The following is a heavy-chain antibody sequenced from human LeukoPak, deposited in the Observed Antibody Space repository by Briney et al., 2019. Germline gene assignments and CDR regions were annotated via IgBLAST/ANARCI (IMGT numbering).Heavy chain of an antibody. CDR2: IYYSGST. J-gene: IGHJ4*02. CDR3: ARGGWNKFDY. Sequence: PSETLSLTCTVSGGSISSYYWSWIRQPPGKGLEWIGYIYYSGSTNYNPSLKSRITISVDTSKNQFSLKLSSVTAADTAVYYCARGGWNKFDYWGQGTLVTVSS. CDR1: GGSISSYY. V-gene: IGHV4-59*01. D-gene: IGHD3-22*01.